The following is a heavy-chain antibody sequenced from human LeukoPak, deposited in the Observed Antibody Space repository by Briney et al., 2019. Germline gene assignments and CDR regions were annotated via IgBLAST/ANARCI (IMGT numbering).Heavy chain of an antibody. D-gene: IGHD2-15*01. Sequence: SETLSLTCTVSGGSISSSSYYWGWIRQPPGKGLEWIGSIYYSGSTYYNPSLKSRVTISVDTSKNQFSLKLSSVTAADTAVYYCASSGRYYCSGGSCYSGWFDPWGQGTLVTVSS. CDR2: IYYSGST. V-gene: IGHV4-39*01. J-gene: IGHJ5*02. CDR1: GGSISSSSYY. CDR3: ASSGRYYCSGGSCYSGWFDP.